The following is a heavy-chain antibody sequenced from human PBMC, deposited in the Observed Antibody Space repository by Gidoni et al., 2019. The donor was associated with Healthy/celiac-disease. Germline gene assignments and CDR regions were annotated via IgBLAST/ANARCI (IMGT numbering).Heavy chain of an antibody. Sequence: QVQLVESGGGVVQPGRSLRLSCAASGFTFSSYGMHWVRQAPGKGLEWVAVIWYDGSNKYYADSVKGRFTISRDNSKNTLYLQMNSLRAEDTAVYYCARDGWEDTAMVPDYWGQGTLVTVSS. J-gene: IGHJ4*02. D-gene: IGHD5-18*01. V-gene: IGHV3-33*01. CDR2: IWYDGSNK. CDR1: GFTFSSYG. CDR3: ARDGWEDTAMVPDY.